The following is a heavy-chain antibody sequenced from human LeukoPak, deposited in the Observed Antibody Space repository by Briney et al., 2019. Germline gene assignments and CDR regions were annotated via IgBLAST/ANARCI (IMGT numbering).Heavy chain of an antibody. CDR1: GYTFTGYY. CDR2: IIPNSGAT. Sequence: ASVKVSCKTSGYTFTGYYIHWVRQAPGQGLEWMGRIIPNSGATNYEQKFQGRVTMTRDTSISTAYMELSRLRSDDTAVYYCARQEYCSGGSCYTWFDPWGQGTLVTVSS. V-gene: IGHV1-2*06. D-gene: IGHD2-15*01. J-gene: IGHJ5*02. CDR3: ARQEYCSGGSCYTWFDP.